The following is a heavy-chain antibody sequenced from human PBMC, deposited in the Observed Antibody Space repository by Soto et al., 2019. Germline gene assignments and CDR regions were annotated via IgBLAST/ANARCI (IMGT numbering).Heavy chain of an antibody. Sequence: QMQLVQSGPEVKKPGTSVKVSCKASGFTFTSSAVQWVRQARGQRLEWIGWIVVGSGNTNYAQKFQERVTITRDMSTRTAYMELSSLRSDDTAVYYCAADSDFWSGHYAFDIWGQGTMVTVSS. CDR1: GFTFTSSA. J-gene: IGHJ3*02. V-gene: IGHV1-58*01. CDR3: AADSDFWSGHYAFDI. CDR2: IVVGSGNT. D-gene: IGHD3-3*01.